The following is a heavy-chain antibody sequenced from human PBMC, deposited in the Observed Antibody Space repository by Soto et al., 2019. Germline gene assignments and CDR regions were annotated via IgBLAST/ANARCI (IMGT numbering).Heavy chain of an antibody. V-gene: IGHV3-43*01. J-gene: IGHJ4*02. CDR3: AKDVEQLWLGGPFDY. Sequence: PGGSLRLSCAASGFTFDDYTMHWVRQAPGKGLEWVSLISWDGGSTYYADSVKGRFTISRDNSKNSLYLQMNSLRTEDTALYYCAKDVEQLWLGGPFDYWGQGTLVTGSS. CDR2: ISWDGGST. D-gene: IGHD5-18*01. CDR1: GFTFDDYT.